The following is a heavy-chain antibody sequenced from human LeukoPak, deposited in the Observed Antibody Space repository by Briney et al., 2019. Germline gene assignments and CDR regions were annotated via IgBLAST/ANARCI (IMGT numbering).Heavy chain of an antibody. CDR1: GFTFSDYY. V-gene: IGHV3-11*04. D-gene: IGHD3-10*01. CDR2: ISSSGSTI. Sequence: GGSLRLSCAASGFTFSDYYMSWIRQAPGKGLEWVSYISSSGSTIYYADSVKGRFTISRDNAKNSLYLQMNSLRAEDTAVYYCARGSLWFGELLYGAFDIWAKGQWSPSLQ. J-gene: IGHJ3*02. CDR3: ARGSLWFGELLYGAFDI.